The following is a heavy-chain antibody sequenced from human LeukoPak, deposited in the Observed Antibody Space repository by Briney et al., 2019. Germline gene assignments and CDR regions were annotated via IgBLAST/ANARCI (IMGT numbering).Heavy chain of an antibody. CDR3: ASGQDYGDGER. D-gene: IGHD4-17*01. V-gene: IGHV3-21*01. J-gene: IGHJ4*02. CDR2: ISSSSGSI. CDR1: GFIFSSYN. Sequence: GGSLRLSCAASGFIFSSYNMNWVRQAPGKGLEWVSSISSSSGSINYADSVKGRFTISRDNARNSLYLQMNSLRAEDTAVYFCASGQDYGDGERWGQGTLVTVSS.